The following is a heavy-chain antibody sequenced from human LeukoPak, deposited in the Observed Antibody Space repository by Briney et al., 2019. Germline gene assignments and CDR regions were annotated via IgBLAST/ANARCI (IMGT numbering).Heavy chain of an antibody. CDR1: GFTFSNAW. Sequence: PGGSLRLSCAASGFTFSNAWMSWVRQAPGKGLEWVSATSTSGGSAYYADSVKGRFTISRDNSKNTLYLQMDSLRADDTAVYYCARYSGSYYYPPAWDLWGQGTLVTVSS. CDR2: TSTSGGSA. V-gene: IGHV3-23*01. J-gene: IGHJ4*02. D-gene: IGHD1-26*01. CDR3: ARYSGSYYYPPAWDL.